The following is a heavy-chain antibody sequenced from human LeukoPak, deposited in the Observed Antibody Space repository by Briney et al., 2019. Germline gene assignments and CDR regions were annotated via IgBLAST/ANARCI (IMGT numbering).Heavy chain of an antibody. V-gene: IGHV3-21*01. CDR3: ARSADMGLQLTWLKY. CDR1: GLIFSSYT. J-gene: IGHJ4*02. CDR2: VSSSSSYI. Sequence: GGSLRLSCAASGLIFSSYTMNWVRQAPGKGLEWVSSVSSSSSYIYYADSVKGRFTISRDDAKNSLYLQMNSLRVEDTAVYYCARSADMGLQLTWLKYWGQGILVTVSS. D-gene: IGHD5-24*01.